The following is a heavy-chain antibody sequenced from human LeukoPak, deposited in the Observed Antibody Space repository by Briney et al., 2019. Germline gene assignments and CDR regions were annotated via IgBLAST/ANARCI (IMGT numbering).Heavy chain of an antibody. V-gene: IGHV5-51*01. CDR3: ARHRVGIYSRNHAFDI. CDR1: GYSFTSYW. Sequence: GESLKISCKGSGYSFTSYWIGWVRQMPGKGLEWMGIIYPGDSDTRYSPSSQGQVTISADKSSSTAYLQWSSLKASDTAMYYCARHRVGIYSRNHAFDIWGQGTMVTVSS. D-gene: IGHD1-26*01. J-gene: IGHJ3*02. CDR2: IYPGDSDT.